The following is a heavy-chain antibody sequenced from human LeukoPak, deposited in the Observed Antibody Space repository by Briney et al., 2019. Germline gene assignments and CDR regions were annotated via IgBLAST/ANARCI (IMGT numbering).Heavy chain of an antibody. D-gene: IGHD3-3*01. CDR2: IRDSGNST. CDR1: GFTLSSCA. Sequence: GASLRLSCVASGFTLSSCAMSWVRQAPGKGLEWVSTIRDSGNSTYYADSVKGRFTISRDNSKNTLYLQMNSLRAEDTAVYYCAKESNYDFWSGYFPFDYWGQGTLVTVSS. V-gene: IGHV3-23*01. CDR3: AKESNYDFWSGYFPFDY. J-gene: IGHJ4*02.